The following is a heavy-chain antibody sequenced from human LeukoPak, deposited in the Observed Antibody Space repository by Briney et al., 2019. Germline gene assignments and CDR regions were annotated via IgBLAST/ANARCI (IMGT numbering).Heavy chain of an antibody. J-gene: IGHJ3*02. Sequence: GGSLRLSCAASGFTFSSYEMNWVRQAPGKGLEWVSYISSSGSTIYYADSVKGRFTISRDNSKNSLYLQMNSLRAEDTAVYYCARLYYYDSRGWGAFDIWGQGTMVTVSS. CDR2: ISSSGSTI. V-gene: IGHV3-48*03. CDR1: GFTFSSYE. CDR3: ARLYYYDSRGWGAFDI. D-gene: IGHD3-22*01.